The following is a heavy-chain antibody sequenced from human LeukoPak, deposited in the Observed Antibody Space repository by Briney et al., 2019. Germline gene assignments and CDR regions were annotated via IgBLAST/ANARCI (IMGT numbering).Heavy chain of an antibody. J-gene: IGHJ3*02. CDR2: ISAYNGNT. CDR3: ARDHSSSWYYGAFDI. D-gene: IGHD6-13*01. CDR1: GYTFTSYG. Sequence: APVKVSCKASGYTFTSYGISWVRQAPGQGLEWMGWISAYNGNTNYAQKLQGRVTMTTDTSTSTAYIELRSLRSDDTAVYYCARDHSSSWYYGAFDIWGQGTMVTVSS. V-gene: IGHV1-18*01.